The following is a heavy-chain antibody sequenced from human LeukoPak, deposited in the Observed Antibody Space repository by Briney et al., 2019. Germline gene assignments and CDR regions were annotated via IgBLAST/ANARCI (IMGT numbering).Heavy chain of an antibody. V-gene: IGHV3-30*02. CDR2: IRYDGSNK. D-gene: IGHD4-11*01. Sequence: GGSLRLSCAASGFTFSSYGMHWVRQAPGKGLEWVAFIRYDGSNKYYADSVKDRFTISRDNSKNTLYLQMNSLRAEDTAVYYCAKDGVTRTPFDYWGQGTLVTVSS. CDR3: AKDGVTRTPFDY. CDR1: GFTFSSYG. J-gene: IGHJ4*02.